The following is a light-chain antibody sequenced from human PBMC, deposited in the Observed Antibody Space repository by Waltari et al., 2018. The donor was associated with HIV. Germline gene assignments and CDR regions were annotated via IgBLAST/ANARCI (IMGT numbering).Light chain of an antibody. Sequence: QSAMTQPASVSGSPGQSITIPCTGTSSDVGGYNYASWYQRHPGKAPKLIIYDVSNRPSGVSNRFSGSKSGNRASMTISGLQAEDEADYYCSSYTSSSTRVFGGGTTVTVL. CDR3: SSYTSSSTRV. J-gene: IGLJ3*02. CDR1: SSDVGGYNY. CDR2: DVS. V-gene: IGLV2-14*03.